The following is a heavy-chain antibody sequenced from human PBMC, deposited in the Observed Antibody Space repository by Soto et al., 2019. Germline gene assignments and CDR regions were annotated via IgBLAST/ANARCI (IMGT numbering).Heavy chain of an antibody. V-gene: IGHV3-23*01. CDR1: GFTFSSYA. Sequence: EVQLLESGGGLVQPGGSLRLSCAASGFTFSSYAMSWVRQAPRKGLEWVSAISTSGGSTYYADSVKGRFTISRDNSKNTLYLDMNSLRAEDTAVYYCAKHTVAGTWDYWGQGTLVTVSS. CDR2: ISTSGGST. J-gene: IGHJ4*02. D-gene: IGHD6-19*01. CDR3: AKHTVAGTWDY.